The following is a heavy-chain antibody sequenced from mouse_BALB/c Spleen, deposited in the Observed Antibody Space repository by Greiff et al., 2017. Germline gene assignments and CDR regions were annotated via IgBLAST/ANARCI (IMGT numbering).Heavy chain of an antibody. Sequence: EVQVVESGGGLVQPGGSLKLSCAASGFTFSSYGMSWVRQTPDKRLELVATINSNGGSTYYPDSVKGRFTISRDNAKNTLYLQMSSLKSEDTAMYYCAREGITTGDYWGQGTTLTVSS. J-gene: IGHJ2*01. V-gene: IGHV5-6-3*01. CDR3: AREGITTGDY. D-gene: IGHD1-1*01. CDR1: GFTFSSYG. CDR2: INSNGGST.